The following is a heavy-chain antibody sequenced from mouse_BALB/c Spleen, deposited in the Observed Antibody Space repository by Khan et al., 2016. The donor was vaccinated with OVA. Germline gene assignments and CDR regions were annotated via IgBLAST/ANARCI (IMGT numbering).Heavy chain of an antibody. D-gene: IGHD2-12*01. CDR3: ARSRYYSVGYALDC. CDR1: GYSITRDYA. V-gene: IGHV3-2*02. Sequence: VQLKESGPGLVKPSQSLSLTCTVTGYSITRDYAWNWIRQFPGNKLEWMGYISSTGGTSYNPSLKSRISVTRATSKNQVFLQLKSVTTEDTATYDCARSRYYSVGYALDCWGRGTSVTVSS. CDR2: ISSTGGT. J-gene: IGHJ4*01.